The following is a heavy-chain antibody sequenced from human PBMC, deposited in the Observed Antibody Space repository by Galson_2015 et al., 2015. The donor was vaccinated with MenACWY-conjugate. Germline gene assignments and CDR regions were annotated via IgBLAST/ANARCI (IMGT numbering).Heavy chain of an antibody. D-gene: IGHD3-9*01. CDR1: GYIFSNYG. Sequence: SVKVSCKASGYIFSNYGISWVRQAPGQGLEWMGWISAHNGDTDYGQNLQGRVTITTDTSTSATYMELRSLRSDDTAVYCCARDLYFTGDHDILTGPAYWGQGTLVTVSS. CDR3: ARDLYFTGDHDILTGPAY. V-gene: IGHV1-18*01. CDR2: ISAHNGDT. J-gene: IGHJ4*02.